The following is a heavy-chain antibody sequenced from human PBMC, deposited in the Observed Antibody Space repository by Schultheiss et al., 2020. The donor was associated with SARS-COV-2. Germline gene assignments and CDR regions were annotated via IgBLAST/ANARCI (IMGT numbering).Heavy chain of an antibody. CDR3: QGGWLQLHSAVDY. CDR2: IKSDGSRT. CDR1: GFTFSTYW. D-gene: IGHD5-24*01. J-gene: IGHJ4*02. V-gene: IGHV3-74*01. Sequence: GGSLRLSCAASGFTFSTYWMHWVRQAPGKGLVWVSCIKSDGSRTTYADSVKGRFTISRDNAKNTLYLQMSSLRAEDTAVYYCQGGWLQLHSAVDYWGQGTRVTVSS.